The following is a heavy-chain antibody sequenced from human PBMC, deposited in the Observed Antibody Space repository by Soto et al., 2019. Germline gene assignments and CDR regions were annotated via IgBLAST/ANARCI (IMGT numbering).Heavy chain of an antibody. Sequence: EGQLLESGGGLVQPGGSLRLSCAGSGFTSSTFGMSWVRQAPGKGLEWVSGISGSGDNTYYADSVKGRFTISRDKSKNTLFLQMNGLRAEDTAMYYCGGDPRGPEYWGQGTQVTVSS. D-gene: IGHD6-6*01. CDR2: ISGSGDNT. V-gene: IGHV3-23*01. J-gene: IGHJ4*02. CDR1: GFTSSTFG. CDR3: GGDPRGPEY.